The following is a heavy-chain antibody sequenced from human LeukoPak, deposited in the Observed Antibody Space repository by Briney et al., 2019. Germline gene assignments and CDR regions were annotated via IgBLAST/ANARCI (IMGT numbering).Heavy chain of an antibody. J-gene: IGHJ4*02. D-gene: IGHD3-22*01. CDR3: ARDPGDYYDSSGYQYFDY. CDR2: IKQDGSKK. Sequence: GGSLRLSCVASGFPFSSYWMTWVRQAPGKGLEWVANIKQDGSKKSYVDSVKGRFTISRDNSKNTLYLQMNSLRAEDTAVYYCARDPGDYYDSSGYQYFDYWGQGTLVTVSS. CDR1: GFPFSSYW. V-gene: IGHV3-7*01.